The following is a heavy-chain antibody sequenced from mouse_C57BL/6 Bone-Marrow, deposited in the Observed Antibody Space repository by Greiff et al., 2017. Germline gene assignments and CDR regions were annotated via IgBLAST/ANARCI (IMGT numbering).Heavy chain of an antibody. CDR3: SEATAAAADY. CDR2: IDPEDGAT. D-gene: IGHD1-2*01. J-gene: IGHJ2*01. CDR1: GFNIKDYY. Sequence: DVKLLESGAELVKPGASVKLSCTASGFNIKDYYMHWVKQRTEQGLEWIGRIDPEDGATKYAPKFQGKATITADTSSNTAYLQLSSLTSEDTAVYYCSEATAAAADYWGQGTTLTVSS. V-gene: IGHV14-2*01.